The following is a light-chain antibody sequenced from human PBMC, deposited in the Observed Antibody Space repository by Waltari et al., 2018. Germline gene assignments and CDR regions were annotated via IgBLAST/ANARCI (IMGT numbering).Light chain of an antibody. J-gene: IGLJ3*02. CDR1: SSDVGNRNH. V-gene: IGLV2-23*02. CDR2: EVS. Sequence: QSALTQPASVSGSPGQSITISCAGTSSDVGNRNHVSWYQQHPGRAPKLIIYEVSERPSGVSNRFSGSKSGNTASLTISGLQPEDEADYYCYSYARTITFVFGGGTKLTVL. CDR3: YSYARTITFV.